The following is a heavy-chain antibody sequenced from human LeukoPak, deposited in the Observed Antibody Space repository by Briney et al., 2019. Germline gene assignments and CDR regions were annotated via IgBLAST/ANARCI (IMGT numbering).Heavy chain of an antibody. J-gene: IGHJ6*03. Sequence: ASVKVSCKASGGTFSSYAIIWVRQAPGQGLEWMGGIIPIFGTANYAQKFQGRVTITTDESTSTAYMELSSLRSEDTAVYYCARDDSACSSTSCYLNYYYYMDVWGKGTTVTVSS. D-gene: IGHD2-2*01. V-gene: IGHV1-69*05. CDR2: IIPIFGTA. CDR3: ARDDSACSSTSCYLNYYYYMDV. CDR1: GGTFSSYA.